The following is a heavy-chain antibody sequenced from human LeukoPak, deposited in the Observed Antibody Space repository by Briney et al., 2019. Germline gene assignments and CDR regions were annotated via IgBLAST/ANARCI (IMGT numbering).Heavy chain of an antibody. CDR3: SSFPWDLRPT. D-gene: IGHD1-26*01. CDR2: ITSTSDTI. Sequence: GGSLRLSCVTSGFPFSTYSMNWVRQAPGKGLEWLSYITSTSDTIYYADSVKGRFTISRDNAKNSLYPQMNRVSAEDTAVFFCSSFPWDLRPTWGQGTMVSVAS. V-gene: IGHV3-48*01. CDR1: GFPFSTYS. J-gene: IGHJ4*02.